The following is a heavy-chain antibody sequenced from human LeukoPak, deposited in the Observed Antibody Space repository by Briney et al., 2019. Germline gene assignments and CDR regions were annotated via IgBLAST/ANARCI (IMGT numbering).Heavy chain of an antibody. CDR2: ISSSSSTI. J-gene: IGHJ4*02. V-gene: IGHV3-48*01. CDR3: ARGSPGIAAAGFDY. D-gene: IGHD6-13*01. CDR1: GFTFSTYS. Sequence: GGSLRLSCAASGFTFSTYSMNWVRQAPGKGLEWISYISSSSSTIYYADSVKGRFTISRDNAKNSLYLQMNSLRAEDTAVYYCARGSPGIAAAGFDYWGQGTLVTVSS.